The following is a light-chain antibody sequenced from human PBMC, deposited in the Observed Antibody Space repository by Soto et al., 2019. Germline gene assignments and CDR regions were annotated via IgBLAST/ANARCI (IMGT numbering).Light chain of an antibody. J-gene: IGKJ1*01. CDR3: MQGTHWPRT. Sequence: DVLMTQSPLSLPVTLGQPASISCNSSQSLAYRDGNTYLNWLQQRPGQSPRRLIYKVSNRDPGVTNRFSGSGSGTDFTLKISRVEAEDVGIYYCMQGTHWPRTFGQGTRVEIK. CDR2: KVS. CDR1: QSLAYRDGNTY. V-gene: IGKV2-30*01.